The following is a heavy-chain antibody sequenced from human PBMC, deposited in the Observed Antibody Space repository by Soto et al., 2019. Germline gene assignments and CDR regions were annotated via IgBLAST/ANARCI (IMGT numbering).Heavy chain of an antibody. CDR1: GGTFSSYA. J-gene: IGHJ4*02. D-gene: IGHD3-22*01. Sequence: QVQLVQSGAEVKKPGSSVKVSCKASGGTFSSYAISWVRQAPGQGLEWMGGIIPIFGTANYAQKFQGRVTITADESTSTAYMELSSLRSEDTAVYYCARTKSPYCYDSSGYYGFDYWGQGTLVTVSS. CDR3: ARTKSPYCYDSSGYYGFDY. CDR2: IIPIFGTA. V-gene: IGHV1-69*01.